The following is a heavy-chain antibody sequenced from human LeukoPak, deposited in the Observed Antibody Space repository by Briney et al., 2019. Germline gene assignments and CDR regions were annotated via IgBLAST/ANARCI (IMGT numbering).Heavy chain of an antibody. D-gene: IGHD6-19*01. CDR3: ARSIAVAGIPSYYYYFGMDV. CDR1: GFSLSTSGVG. V-gene: IGHV2-70*12. Sequence: SGPTLVNPTQTLTLTCTFSGFSLSTSGVGVGWIRQAPVKALEWLALIDWDDDKYYSTSLRTRLTISKDTSKNQVVLTMTNMDPVDTATYYCARSIAVAGIPSYYYYFGMDVWGQGTTVTVSS. CDR2: IDWDDDK. J-gene: IGHJ6*02.